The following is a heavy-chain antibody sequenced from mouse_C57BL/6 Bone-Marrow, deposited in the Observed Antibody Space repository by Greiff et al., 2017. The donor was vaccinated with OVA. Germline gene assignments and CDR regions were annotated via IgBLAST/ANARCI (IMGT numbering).Heavy chain of an antibody. CDR3: ARLLVAPLYAMDY. V-gene: IGHV1-81*01. CDR1: GYTFTSYG. D-gene: IGHD1-1*01. J-gene: IGHJ4*01. Sequence: QVQLQQSGAELARPGASVKLSCKASGYTFTSYGISWLKQRTGQGLEWIGEIYPRSGNTSYNEKFKGKATLTADKSSSTAYMELRSLTSEDSAVYFCARLLVAPLYAMDYWGQGTSVTVSS. CDR2: IYPRSGNT.